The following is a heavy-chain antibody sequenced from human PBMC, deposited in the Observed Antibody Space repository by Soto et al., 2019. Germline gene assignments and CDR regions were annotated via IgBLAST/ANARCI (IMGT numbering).Heavy chain of an antibody. CDR2: IYYSGST. V-gene: IGHV4-31*03. D-gene: IGHD3-22*01. CDR3: VRGSYDSSGYYHGRPFDY. Sequence: SETLSLTCTVSGGSISSGGYYWSWIRQHPGKGLEWIGYIYYSGSTYYNPSLKSRVTISVDTSKNQFSLKLSSVTAADTAVYYCVRGSYDSSGYYHGRPFDYWGQGTLVTVSS. CDR1: GGSISSGGYY. J-gene: IGHJ4*02.